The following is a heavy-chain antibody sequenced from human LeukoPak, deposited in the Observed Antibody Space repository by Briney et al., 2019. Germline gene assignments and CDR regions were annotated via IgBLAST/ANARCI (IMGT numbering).Heavy chain of an antibody. V-gene: IGHV1-69*06. D-gene: IGHD3-16*01. Sequence: ASVKVSCKASTYTFTRYGISWVRQAPGQGLEWMGGIIPIFGTTNYARKFRGRVTLTADKSTRTAYMELSSLRSEDTAVYYCARDNDSRDPPHFDYWGQGTLVTVSS. CDR2: IIPIFGTT. CDR3: ARDNDSRDPPHFDY. J-gene: IGHJ4*02. CDR1: TYTFTRYG.